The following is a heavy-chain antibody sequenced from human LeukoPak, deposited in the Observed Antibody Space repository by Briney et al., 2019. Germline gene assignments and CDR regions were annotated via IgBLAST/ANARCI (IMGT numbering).Heavy chain of an antibody. Sequence: SGGSLRLSCAASGFTFSSYEMNWVRQAPGKGLEWVSYISSSGSTIYYADSVKGRFTISRDNARNSLYLQMNSLRAEDTAVYYCARTRSSCSGSHTFDYWGQGTLVTVSS. CDR2: ISSSGSTI. CDR1: GFTFSSYE. CDR3: ARTRSSCSGSHTFDY. J-gene: IGHJ4*02. D-gene: IGHD1-26*01. V-gene: IGHV3-48*03.